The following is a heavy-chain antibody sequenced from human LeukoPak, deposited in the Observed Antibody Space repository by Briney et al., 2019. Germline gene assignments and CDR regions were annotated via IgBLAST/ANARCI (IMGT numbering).Heavy chain of an antibody. D-gene: IGHD1-26*01. V-gene: IGHV3-74*01. Sequence: GGSLRLSCAASGFTFSGYWMHWVRQAPGRGLAWVSVIRSDGSITTYADSVKGRFTISRDTAKNTLYLQMNSLRAEDTAVYYCARDGRSGNFDKWGQGTLVSVSS. J-gene: IGHJ4*02. CDR2: IRSDGSIT. CDR1: GFTFSGYW. CDR3: ARDGRSGNFDK.